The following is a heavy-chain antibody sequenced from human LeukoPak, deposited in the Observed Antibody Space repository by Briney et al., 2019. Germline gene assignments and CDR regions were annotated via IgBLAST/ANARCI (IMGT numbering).Heavy chain of an antibody. D-gene: IGHD4-11*01. CDR3: ARVPSYSNLNWFDP. V-gene: IGHV1-69*13. J-gene: IGHJ5*02. CDR2: IIPIFGTA. Sequence: ASVKVSCKASGGTFTNYAISWGRQAPGQGLEWMGGIIPIFGTANYAQKFQGRVTITADESTSTAYMELSSLRSEDTAVYYCARVPSYSNLNWFDPWGQGTLVTVSS. CDR1: GGTFTNYA.